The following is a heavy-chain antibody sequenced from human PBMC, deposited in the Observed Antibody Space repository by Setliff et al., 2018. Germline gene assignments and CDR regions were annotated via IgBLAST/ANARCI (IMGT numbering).Heavy chain of an antibody. CDR2: VYTNGGT. J-gene: IGHJ6*02. CDR3: ARDQWVRSPPLSFSYGMDV. CDR1: GGSISSSYY. D-gene: IGHD2-8*01. Sequence: SETLSLTCSVSGGSISSSYYWSWIRQPAGKGLEWIGRVYTNGGTDYNPSLKSRATISLDTSKNQLSLKLTSVTATDTAVYYCARDQWVRSPPLSFSYGMDVWGLGTTVTSP. V-gene: IGHV4-4*07.